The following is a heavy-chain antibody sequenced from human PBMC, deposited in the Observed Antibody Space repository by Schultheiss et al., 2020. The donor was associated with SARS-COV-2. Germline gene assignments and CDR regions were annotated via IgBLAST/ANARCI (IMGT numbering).Heavy chain of an antibody. CDR1: GGTFSSYA. J-gene: IGHJ4*02. CDR3: ARDPPYYYDSSGFFDY. D-gene: IGHD3-22*01. CDR2: INAGNGNT. Sequence: ASVKVSCKASGGTFSSYAISWVRQAPGQGLEWMGWINAGNGNTKYSQKFQGRVTMTRDTSISTAYMELSRLRSDDTAVYYCARDPPYYYDSSGFFDYWGQGTLVTVSS. V-gene: IGHV1-2*02.